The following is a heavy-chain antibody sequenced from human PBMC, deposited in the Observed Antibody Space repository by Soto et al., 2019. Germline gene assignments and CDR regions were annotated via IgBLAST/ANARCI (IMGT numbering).Heavy chain of an antibody. J-gene: IGHJ6*02. Sequence: QVQLVQSGAEVKKPGSSVKVSCKASGGTFSSYAISWVRQAPGQGLEWMGGFIPMFNRPHSARKFQGRVTITADESTRTAYMDLSSLSSEDTAVYYCARGQFHHVSNYYYALDVWGQGTTVTVSS. CDR2: FIPMFNRP. CDR3: ARGQFHHVSNYYYALDV. V-gene: IGHV1-69*01. CDR1: GGTFSSYA.